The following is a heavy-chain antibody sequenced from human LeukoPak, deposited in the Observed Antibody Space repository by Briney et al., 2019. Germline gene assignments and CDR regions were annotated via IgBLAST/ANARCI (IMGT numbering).Heavy chain of an antibody. Sequence: GGSLRLSCAASGFTFSSYGMHWVRQAPGKGLEWVAVTSYDGSNKYYADSVKGRFTISRDNSKNTLYLQMNSLRAEDTAVYYCAKGLGVVVVPAATDYWGQGTLVTVSS. J-gene: IGHJ4*02. CDR3: AKGLGVVVVPAATDY. CDR2: TSYDGSNK. D-gene: IGHD2-2*01. CDR1: GFTFSSYG. V-gene: IGHV3-30*18.